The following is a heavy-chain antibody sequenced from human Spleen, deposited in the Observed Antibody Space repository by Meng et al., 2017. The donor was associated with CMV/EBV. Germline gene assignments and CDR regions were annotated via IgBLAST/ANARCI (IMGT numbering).Heavy chain of an antibody. CDR3: VRADVVIIPAATTGDF. J-gene: IGHJ4*02. D-gene: IGHD2-2*01. V-gene: IGHV3-30-3*01. Sequence: LSLTCAASGFTFSSYAMHWVRQAPGQGLQGVALVSYDGYDKYYADSVKGRFTVSRDNSKNMLFLQMESLRPEDTSVYYCVRADVVIIPAATTGDFWGQGTLVTVSS. CDR1: GFTFSSYA. CDR2: VSYDGYDK.